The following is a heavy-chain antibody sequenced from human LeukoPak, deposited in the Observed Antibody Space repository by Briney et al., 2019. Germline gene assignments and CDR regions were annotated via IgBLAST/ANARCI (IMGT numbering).Heavy chain of an antibody. Sequence: GGSLRLSCAVSRFTVSGNCMSWVRQAPGKGLEWVSLICNDGRTFYSDSVKGRFTISRDSSKSTVYLQMNSLRVEDTAVYYCARDVPEERGAFDIWGQGTMVTVSS. CDR1: RFTVSGNC. CDR2: ICNDGRT. D-gene: IGHD1-14*01. CDR3: ARDVPEERGAFDI. V-gene: IGHV3-66*01. J-gene: IGHJ3*02.